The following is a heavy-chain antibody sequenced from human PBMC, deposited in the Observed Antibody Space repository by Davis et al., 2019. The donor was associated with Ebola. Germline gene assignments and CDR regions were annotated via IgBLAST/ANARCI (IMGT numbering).Heavy chain of an antibody. J-gene: IGHJ3*02. CDR2: INHSGST. V-gene: IGHV4-34*01. CDR1: GGSFSGYY. D-gene: IGHD6-13*01. CDR3: ARGSIAAAVDAFDI. Sequence: PSETLSLTCAVYGGSFSGYYWSWIRQPPGKGLEWIGEINHSGSTNYNPSLKSRVTMSVDTSKNQFSLKLSSVTAADTAVYYCARGSIAAAVDAFDIWGQGTMVTVSS.